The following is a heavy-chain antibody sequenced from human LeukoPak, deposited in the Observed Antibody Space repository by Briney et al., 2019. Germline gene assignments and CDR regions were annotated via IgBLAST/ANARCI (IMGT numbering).Heavy chain of an antibody. CDR3: ATHYGSGSYQETNYFDY. V-gene: IGHV3-23*01. D-gene: IGHD3-10*01. CDR1: GFTFSSYA. J-gene: IGHJ4*02. CDR2: ISGSGGST. Sequence: GGSLRLSCAASGFTFSSYAMSWVRQAPGKGLEWVSAISGSGGSTYYADSVKGRFTISRDSSKNTLYLQMNSLRAEDTAVYYCATHYGSGSYQETNYFDYWGQGTLVTVSS.